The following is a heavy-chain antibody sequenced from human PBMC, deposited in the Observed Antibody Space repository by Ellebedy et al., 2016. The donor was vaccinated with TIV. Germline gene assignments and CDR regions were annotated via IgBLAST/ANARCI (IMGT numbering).Heavy chain of an antibody. J-gene: IGHJ4*02. CDR1: GFSFSEYY. CDR2: IGGSGDGI. V-gene: IGHV3-11*01. CDR3: VRDHQANED. D-gene: IGHD1-1*01. Sequence: GESLKISCATSGFSFSEYYMSWIRQAPGKGLEWVAYIGGSGDGIYYADSVKGRFTISRDNAKNSLYLQMSSLRPKDTAVHYCVRDHQANEDWGQGSRVTVSS.